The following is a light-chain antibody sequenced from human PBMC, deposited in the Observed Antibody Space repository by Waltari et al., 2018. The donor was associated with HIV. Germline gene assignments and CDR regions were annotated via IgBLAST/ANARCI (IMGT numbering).Light chain of an antibody. CDR1: SGSIARNF. Sequence: NFMLTQPHSVSESPGKTVTISCTRGSGSIARNFVQGYQQRPGSAPTTVIYENNQRHSGVPARFSGAIDRSSNSASLTISGLKAEDEADYYCQSFDTSTSHWVFGGGTKLTVL. CDR2: ENN. CDR3: QSFDTSTSHWV. J-gene: IGLJ3*02. V-gene: IGLV6-57*03.